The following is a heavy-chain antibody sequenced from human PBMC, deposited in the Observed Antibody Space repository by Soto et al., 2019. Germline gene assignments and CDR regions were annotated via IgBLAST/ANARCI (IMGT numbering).Heavy chain of an antibody. V-gene: IGHV3-21*01. Sequence: GSLIRSCAASGWTFNRWSINLVRQAPGHRVEWGSSISSSSSYIYYADSVKGRFTISRDNAKNSLYLQMNSLRAEETAAYYCARDGRTITIFGVVILRPPYGMDVWGQGTTVTVSS. J-gene: IGHJ6*02. CDR3: ARDGRTITIFGVVILRPPYGMDV. D-gene: IGHD3-3*01. CDR1: GWTFNRWS. CDR2: ISSSSSYI.